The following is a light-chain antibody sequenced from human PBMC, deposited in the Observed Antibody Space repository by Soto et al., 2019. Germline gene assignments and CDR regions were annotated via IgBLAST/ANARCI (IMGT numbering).Light chain of an antibody. CDR1: QNVDTNY. J-gene: IGKJ5*01. Sequence: EIVLTQSPGTLCLSPGERATLSCRASQNVDTNYLAWYQQKPGQAPRIIIFGASGRATGIPDRFSGSGSGTDFTLTISSLEPEDFAVYYCQQRSNWPITFGQGTRREIK. CDR3: QQRSNWPIT. CDR2: GAS. V-gene: IGKV3D-20*02.